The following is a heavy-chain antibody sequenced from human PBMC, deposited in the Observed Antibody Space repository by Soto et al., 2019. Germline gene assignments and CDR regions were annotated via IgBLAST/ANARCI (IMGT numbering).Heavy chain of an antibody. Sequence: GASVKVSCKASGYTFTSYGISWVRQAPGQGLECMGWISAYNGNTNYAQKLQGRVTMTTDTSTSTTYMELRSLRSDDTAVYYCARDPRRTEKEAFDIWGQGTMVTVSS. CDR2: ISAYNGNT. CDR3: ARDPRRTEKEAFDI. CDR1: GYTFTSYG. V-gene: IGHV1-18*04. D-gene: IGHD1-1*01. J-gene: IGHJ3*02.